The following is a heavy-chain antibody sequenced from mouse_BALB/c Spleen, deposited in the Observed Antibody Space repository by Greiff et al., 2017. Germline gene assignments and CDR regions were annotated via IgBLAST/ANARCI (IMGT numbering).Heavy chain of an antibody. V-gene: IGHV2-6-7*01. CDR1: GFSLTGYG. D-gene: IGHD5-1*01. CDR3: AREEVYLYAMEY. CDR2: IWGDGST. Sequence: VMLVESGPGLVAPSQSLSITCTASGFSLTGYGVNWVRQPPGKGLEWLGMIWGDGSTDYNSALKSRLSISKDNSKSQVFLKMNSLRTDDTATYYCAREEVYLYAMEYWGQGTPVTVSA. J-gene: IGHJ4*01.